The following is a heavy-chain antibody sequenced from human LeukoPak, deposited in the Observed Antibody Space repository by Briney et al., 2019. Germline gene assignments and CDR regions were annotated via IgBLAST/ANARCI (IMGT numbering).Heavy chain of an antibody. CDR3: ARVSGWFDP. J-gene: IGHJ5*02. Sequence: PGRSLRLSCVASGFSFSSYEMNWVRQAPGKGLEWISHISSSGSTIYYADSVKGRFTISRDNAKNSLYLQMNSLRAEDTAVYYCARVSGWFDPWGQGTLVTVS. D-gene: IGHD1-14*01. CDR1: GFSFSSYE. V-gene: IGHV3-48*03. CDR2: ISSSGSTI.